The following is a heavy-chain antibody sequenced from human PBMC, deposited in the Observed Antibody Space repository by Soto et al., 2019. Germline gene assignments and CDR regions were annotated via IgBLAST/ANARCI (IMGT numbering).Heavy chain of an antibody. CDR1: GXSLSNDDYY. J-gene: IGHJ4*02. D-gene: IGHD3-16*01. CDR2: IYYSGTT. Sequence: XTLSLPCAVSGXSLSNDDYYWSWIRQPPGKGLEWIGYIYYSGTTNYNSYLKSRLSLSVDMSKNQFSLKLAYVTASDTAVYFCARSQRGRTAFTFDYWGQGALGTVS. V-gene: IGHV4-61*08. CDR3: ARSQRGRTAFTFDY.